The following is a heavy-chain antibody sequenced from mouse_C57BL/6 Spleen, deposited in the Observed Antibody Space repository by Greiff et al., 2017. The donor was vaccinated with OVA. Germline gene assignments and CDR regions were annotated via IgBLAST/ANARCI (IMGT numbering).Heavy chain of an antibody. CDR2: INPSNGGT. CDR1: GYTFTSYW. CDR3: ARQGSYYSLDGYFDV. D-gene: IGHD2-12*01. Sequence: QVQLKQPGTELVKPGASVKLSCKASGYTFTSYWMHWVKQRPGQGLEWIGNINPSNGGTNYNEKFKSKATLTVDKSSSTAYMQLSSLTSEDSAVYYCARQGSYYSLDGYFDVWGTGTTVTVSS. V-gene: IGHV1-53*01. J-gene: IGHJ1*03.